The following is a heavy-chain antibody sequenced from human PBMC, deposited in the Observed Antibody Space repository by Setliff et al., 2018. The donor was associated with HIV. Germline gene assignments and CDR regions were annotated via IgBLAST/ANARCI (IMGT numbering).Heavy chain of an antibody. J-gene: IGHJ4*02. CDR3: AKNSLYLQMNSLRAEDTAVYYCAKDRSGSYSFARD. Sequence: SETLSLTCTVSGGSISITSYYWGWIRQPPGKGLEWIGSIYYNGNTYYNPSLRSRLMISVDTSKSQFSLRLSSVKGRFTVSRDNAKNSLYLQMNSLRAEDTAVYYCAKDRSGSYSFARDWGQGTLVTVSS. D-gene: IGHD1-26*01. V-gene: IGHV4-39*07. CDR1: GGSISITSYY. CDR2: IYYNGNT.